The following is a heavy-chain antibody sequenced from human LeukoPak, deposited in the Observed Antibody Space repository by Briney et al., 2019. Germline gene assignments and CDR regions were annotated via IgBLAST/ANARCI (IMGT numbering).Heavy chain of an antibody. CDR1: GYTFTSYY. CDR3: ARVRFSSGWYIAFDM. J-gene: IGHJ3*02. D-gene: IGHD6-19*01. V-gene: IGHV1-46*01. CDR2: INPSGGST. Sequence: GASVTVSFKASGYTFTSYYVHWVRQAPGQGLEWMGIINPSGGSTTYAQNFQGRITMTRDTSTSTVYMELSRLRSEDTAVYYCARVRFSSGWYIAFDMWGQGTMVTVSS.